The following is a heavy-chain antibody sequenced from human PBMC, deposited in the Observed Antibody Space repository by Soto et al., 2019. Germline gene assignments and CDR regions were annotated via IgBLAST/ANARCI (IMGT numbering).Heavy chain of an antibody. V-gene: IGHV1-69*13. CDR1: GWTFSSYA. CDR2: MIPIFGTA. D-gene: IGHD3-22*01. CDR3: ASGYYYDSSGYRNYGMDV. J-gene: IGHJ6*02. Sequence: SVKVSCKGSGWTFSSYAISWVRQAPGQGLEWMGGMIPIFGTANYAQKFQGRVTITADGSTSTAYMELSSLRSEDTAVYYCASGYYYDSSGYRNYGMDVWGQGTTVTVSS.